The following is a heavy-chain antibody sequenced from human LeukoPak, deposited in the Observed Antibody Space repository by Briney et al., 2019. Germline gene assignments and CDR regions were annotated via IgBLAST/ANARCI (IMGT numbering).Heavy chain of an antibody. CDR2: ISSSGSTR. Sequence: GGSLRLSCAASGFTFSSYEMNWVRQAPGKGLEWVSYISSSGSTRYYADSVKGRFTISRDNAKNSLYLQMNSLGAEDTAVYYCARGWRYFDCWGQGTLVTVSS. J-gene: IGHJ4*02. D-gene: IGHD3-9*01. V-gene: IGHV3-48*03. CDR3: ARGWRYFDC. CDR1: GFTFSSYE.